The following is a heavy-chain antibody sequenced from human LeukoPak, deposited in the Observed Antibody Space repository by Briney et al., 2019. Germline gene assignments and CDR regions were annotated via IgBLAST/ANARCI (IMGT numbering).Heavy chain of an antibody. V-gene: IGHV1-2*02. J-gene: IGHJ4*02. CDR3: ARGVLEWLFYCDY. CDR2: INPNSGGT. CDR1: GYTFTSYY. Sequence: GASVKVSCKASGYTFTSYYMHWVRQAPGQGLEWMGWINPNSGGTNYAQKFQGRVTMARDTSISTAYMELSRLRSDDTAVYYCARGVLEWLFYCDYWGQGTLVTVSS. D-gene: IGHD3-3*01.